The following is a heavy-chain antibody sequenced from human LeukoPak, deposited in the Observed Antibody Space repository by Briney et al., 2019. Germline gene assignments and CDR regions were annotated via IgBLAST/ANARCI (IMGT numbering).Heavy chain of an antibody. CDR1: GFTFSSYA. V-gene: IGHV3-23*01. D-gene: IGHD6-19*01. CDR2: ISGTVGST. CDR3: AKDRGSIAVAGIDY. Sequence: QPGRSLRLSCAASGFTFSSYAMSWVRQAPGKGLEWVSAISGTVGSTYYADSVKGRFTISRDNSKNTLYLQMNSLRAEDTAVYYCAKDRGSIAVAGIDYWGQGTLVTVSS. J-gene: IGHJ4*02.